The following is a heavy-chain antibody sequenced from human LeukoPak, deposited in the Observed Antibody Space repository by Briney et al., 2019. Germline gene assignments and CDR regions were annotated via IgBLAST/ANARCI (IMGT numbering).Heavy chain of an antibody. CDR2: VSDSGST. V-gene: IGHV4-59*12. Sequence: SETLSLTCTVSGGSMSSYYWSWIRQPPGKGLEWIGYVSDSGSTNSNPSLKSRVTISLDTSKNQFSLKLSAVTAADTAVYYCARVLGGARSSGYSILHFDYWGQGTLVTVSS. D-gene: IGHD3-22*01. CDR1: GGSMSSYY. J-gene: IGHJ4*02. CDR3: ARVLGGARSSGYSILHFDY.